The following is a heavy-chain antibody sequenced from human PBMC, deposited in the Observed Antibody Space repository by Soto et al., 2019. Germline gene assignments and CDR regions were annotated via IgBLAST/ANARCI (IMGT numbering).Heavy chain of an antibody. Sequence: GGSLRLSCAASGFTFSSYSMNWVRQAPGKGLEWVSSISSSSSYIYYADSVKGRFTISRDNAKNSLYLQMNSLRAEDTAVYYCARDQPPAKANYYYYGMDVSGKGTTVTVS. CDR3: ARDQPPAKANYYYYGMDV. J-gene: IGHJ6*04. CDR1: GFTFSSYS. CDR2: ISSSSSYI. D-gene: IGHD3-10*01. V-gene: IGHV3-21*01.